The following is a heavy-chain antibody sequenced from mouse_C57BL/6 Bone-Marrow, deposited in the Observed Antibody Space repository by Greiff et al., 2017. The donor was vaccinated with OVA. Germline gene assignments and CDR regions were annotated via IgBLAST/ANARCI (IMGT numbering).Heavy chain of an antibody. V-gene: IGHV14-4*01. Sequence: VHVKQSGAELVRPGASVKLSCTASGFNIKDDYMHWVKQRPEQGLEWIGWIDPENGDTEYASKFQGKATITADTSSNTAYLQLSSLTSEDTDVYYCTTLLRFVWGTGTTVTVSA. D-gene: IGHD1-1*01. CDR2: IDPENGDT. CDR1: GFNIKDDY. J-gene: IGHJ1*03. CDR3: TTLLRFV.